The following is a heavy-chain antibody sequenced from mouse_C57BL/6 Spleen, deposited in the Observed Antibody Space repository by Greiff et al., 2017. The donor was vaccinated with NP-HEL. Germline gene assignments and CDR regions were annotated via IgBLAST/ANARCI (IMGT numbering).Heavy chain of an antibody. CDR1: GYTFTSYW. D-gene: IGHD1-1*01. V-gene: IGHV1-55*01. J-gene: IGHJ4*01. Sequence: QVQLQQPGAELVKPGASVKMSCKASGYTFTSYWITWVKQRPGQGLEWIGDIYPGSGSTNYNEKFKSKATLTVDTSSSTAYMQLSSLTSEDSAVYYGAKGITTVVATDYYAMDYWGQGTSVTVAS. CDR3: AKGITTVVATDYYAMDY. CDR2: IYPGSGST.